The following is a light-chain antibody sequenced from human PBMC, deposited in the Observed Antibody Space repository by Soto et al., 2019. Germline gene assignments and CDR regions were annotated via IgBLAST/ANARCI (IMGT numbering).Light chain of an antibody. J-gene: IGKJ2*01. CDR2: AAS. V-gene: IGKV3-20*01. Sequence: EIVLTQSPGTLSLSPGEIATLSCRASQSVSSSYFAWYQQKPGQAPRPLIYAASSRATGIPDRFSGSGSGTDFTLTISRMEPEDFAVYYCQQYGNVPRTVGEGTKLEIQ. CDR1: QSVSSSY. CDR3: QQYGNVPRT.